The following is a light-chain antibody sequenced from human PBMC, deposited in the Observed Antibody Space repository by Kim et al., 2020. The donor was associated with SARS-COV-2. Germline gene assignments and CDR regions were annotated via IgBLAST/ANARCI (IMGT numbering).Light chain of an antibody. Sequence: GDRVTITCRASQSIGIYLNWYQHKPGKAPKLLIYSRSTLQSGVPSRFSGSGSGTEFTLTINSLQAEDSATYYCQQSYTTPGTFGQGTKLEI. J-gene: IGKJ2*02. CDR2: SRS. CDR1: QSIGIY. V-gene: IGKV1-39*01. CDR3: QQSYTTPGT.